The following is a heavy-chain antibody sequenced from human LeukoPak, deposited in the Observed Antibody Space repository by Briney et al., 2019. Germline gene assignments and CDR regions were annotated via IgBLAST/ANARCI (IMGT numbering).Heavy chain of an antibody. CDR2: IYSDNT. Sequence: PGGSLRLSCTVSGFTVSSNSMSWVRQAPGKGLEWVSFIYSDNTHYSDSVKGRFTISRDNSKNTLYLQMNSLRAEDTAVYYCARSAAAGFSYYSYYLDVWGKGTTVTIFS. CDR1: GFTVSSNS. J-gene: IGHJ6*03. V-gene: IGHV3-53*01. D-gene: IGHD6-13*01. CDR3: ARSAAAGFSYYSYYLDV.